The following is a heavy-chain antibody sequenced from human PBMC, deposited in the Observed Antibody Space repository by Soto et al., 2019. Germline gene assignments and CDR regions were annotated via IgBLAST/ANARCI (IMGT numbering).Heavy chain of an antibody. D-gene: IGHD2-2*01. J-gene: IGHJ5*02. CDR1: GGSISSGGYY. CDR2: IYYSGST. CDR3: ERDPSRNWFDH. Sequence: QVQPQESGPGLVKPSQTLSLTCTVSGGSISSGGYYWSWIRQHPGKGLEWIGYIYYSGSTYYNPSLKSRVTRSVGTSKHQFSLKLSSVTAADTAVYYCERDPSRNWFDHWGQGTLVTVSS. V-gene: IGHV4-31*03.